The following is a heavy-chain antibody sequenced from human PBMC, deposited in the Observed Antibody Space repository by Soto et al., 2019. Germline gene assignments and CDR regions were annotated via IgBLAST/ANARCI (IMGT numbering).Heavy chain of an antibody. V-gene: IGHV4-59*01. CDR3: AREHYGDYFIDY. J-gene: IGHJ4*02. D-gene: IGHD4-17*01. Sequence: SETLSLTCTVSGGSISSYYWSWIRQPPGKGLEWIGYIYYSGSTNYNPSLKSRVTISVDTSKNQFSLKLSSVTAADTAVYYCAREHYGDYFIDYWGQGTLVTVSS. CDR2: IYYSGST. CDR1: GGSISSYY.